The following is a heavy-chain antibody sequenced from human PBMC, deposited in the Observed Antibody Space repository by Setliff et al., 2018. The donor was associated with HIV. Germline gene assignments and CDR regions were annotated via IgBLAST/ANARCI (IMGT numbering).Heavy chain of an antibody. V-gene: IGHV3-21*01. CDR3: ARDSGTTVGATGPGY. J-gene: IGHJ4*02. CDR2: ISSTGTYI. CDR1: GYSISSGYY. D-gene: IGHD1-26*01. Sequence: ETLSLTCTVSGYSISSGYYWGWIRQPPGKGREWVSSISSTGTYIYYADSVKGRFTISRDNAKNSLYLQMDSLRVEDTAVYYCARDSGTTVGATGPGYWGQGTLVTVSS.